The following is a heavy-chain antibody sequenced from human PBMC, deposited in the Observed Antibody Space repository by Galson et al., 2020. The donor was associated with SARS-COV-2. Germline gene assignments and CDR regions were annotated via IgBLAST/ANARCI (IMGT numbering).Heavy chain of an antibody. V-gene: IGHV4-61*02. J-gene: IGHJ6*02. CDR1: GGSIRSGSYY. CDR3: ARLSSGAYYYYGMDV. CDR2: IYTSGST. D-gene: IGHD1-26*01. Sequence: SETLSLTCTVSGGSIRSGSYYWSWIRQPAGKGLEWIGRIYTSGSTNYNPSLKSRVTISVDTSKNQFSLKLSSVTAADTAVYYCARLSSGAYYYYGMDVWGQGTTVTVSS.